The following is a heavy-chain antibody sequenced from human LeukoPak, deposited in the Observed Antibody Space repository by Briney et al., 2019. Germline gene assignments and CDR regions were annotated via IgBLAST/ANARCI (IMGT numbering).Heavy chain of an antibody. V-gene: IGHV3-53*05. Sequence: GGSLRLPCAAFGFTVSNYFLSWVRQAPGKGLEWVSVLYSGGTTFYADSVKGRFTISRDNSMNTLYLQMKSLRPEDTAVYYCASPGPGGAAAGLFDYWGQGTLVTVSS. D-gene: IGHD6-13*01. J-gene: IGHJ4*02. CDR1: GFTVSNYF. CDR2: LYSGGTT. CDR3: ASPGPGGAAAGLFDY.